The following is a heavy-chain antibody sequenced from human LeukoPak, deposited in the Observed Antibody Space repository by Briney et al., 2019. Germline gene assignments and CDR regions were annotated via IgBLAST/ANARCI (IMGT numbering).Heavy chain of an antibody. CDR3: AAESSYYDILTGQYYYYYYGMDV. CDR2: INPNSGGT. Sequence: ASVKVSCKASGYTFTGYYMHWVRQAPGQGLEWMGWINPNSGGTNYAQKFQGWVTMTRDTSISTAYMELSRLRSDDTAVYYCAAESSYYDILTGQYYYYYYGMDVWGQGTTVTVSS. V-gene: IGHV1-2*04. D-gene: IGHD3-9*01. CDR1: GYTFTGYY. J-gene: IGHJ6*02.